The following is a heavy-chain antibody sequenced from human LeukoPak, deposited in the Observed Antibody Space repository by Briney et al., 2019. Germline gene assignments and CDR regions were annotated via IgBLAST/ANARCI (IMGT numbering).Heavy chain of an antibody. Sequence: GGSLRLSCAASGFTVSSNYMSWVRQAPGKGLEWVSVIYSGGSTYYADSVKGRFTISRDNSKNTLYLQMNSLRAEDTAVYYCARDLDYYGSGSSGDAFDIWGQGTMVTVSS. CDR1: GFTVSSNY. D-gene: IGHD3-10*01. V-gene: IGHV3-53*01. CDR3: ARDLDYYGSGSSGDAFDI. J-gene: IGHJ3*02. CDR2: IYSGGST.